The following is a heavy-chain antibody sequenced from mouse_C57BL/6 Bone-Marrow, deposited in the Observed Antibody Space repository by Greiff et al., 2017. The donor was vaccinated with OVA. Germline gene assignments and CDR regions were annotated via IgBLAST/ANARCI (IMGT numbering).Heavy chain of an antibody. V-gene: IGHV2-6-1*01. CDR2: IWSDGST. D-gene: IGHD2-4*01. CDR3: ARHAYDYDGYFDY. J-gene: IGHJ2*01. CDR1: GFSLTSYG. Sequence: VQRVESGPGLVAPSQSLSITCTVSGFSLTSYGVHWVRQPPGKGLEWLVVIWSDGSTTYNSALKSRLSISKDNSKSQVFLKMNSLQTDDTAMYYCARHAYDYDGYFDYWGQGTTLTVSS.